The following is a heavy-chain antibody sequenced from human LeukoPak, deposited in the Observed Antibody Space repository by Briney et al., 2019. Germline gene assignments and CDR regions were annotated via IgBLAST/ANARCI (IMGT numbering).Heavy chain of an antibody. V-gene: IGHV4-4*07. CDR3: ARDEDGYSYGYSDYFDY. Sequence: SETLSLTCTVSGGSISSYYWSWIRQPAGKGLEWIGGIYTSGSTNYNPSLKSRVTMSVDTSKNQFSLKLSSVTAADTAVYYCARDEDGYSYGYSDYFDYWGQGTLVTVSS. CDR2: IYTSGST. CDR1: GGSISSYY. J-gene: IGHJ4*02. D-gene: IGHD5-18*01.